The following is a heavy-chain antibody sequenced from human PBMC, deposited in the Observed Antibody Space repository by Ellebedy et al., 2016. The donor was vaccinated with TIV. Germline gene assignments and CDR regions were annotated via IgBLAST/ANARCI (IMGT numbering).Heavy chain of an antibody. J-gene: IGHJ4*02. CDR2: TSAYDGNT. CDR1: GYTFTSHG. CDR3: ARGGLGATTLTDY. Sequence: ASVKVSCKASGYTFTSHGISWVRQAPGQGLEWMGWTSAYDGNTDFAQKLQGRVTMTTDTSTSTAYMELRSLRSDDTAVYYCARGGLGATTLTDYWGQGTLVTVSS. D-gene: IGHD1-26*01. V-gene: IGHV1-18*04.